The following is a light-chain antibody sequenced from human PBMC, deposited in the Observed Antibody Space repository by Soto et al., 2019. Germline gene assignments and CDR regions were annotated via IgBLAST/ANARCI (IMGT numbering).Light chain of an antibody. CDR2: EVS. J-gene: IGLJ2*01. V-gene: IGLV2-8*01. CDR3: SSYAGSNNLG. CDR1: SSDVGGYNY. Sequence: QSVLTQPPSASGSPGQSVTISCTGTSSDVGGYNYVSWYQQHPGKAPKLMIYEVSKRPSGVPDRFSVSKSGNTASLTVSGRQAEDEADYYCSSYAGSNNLGFGGGTKVTVL.